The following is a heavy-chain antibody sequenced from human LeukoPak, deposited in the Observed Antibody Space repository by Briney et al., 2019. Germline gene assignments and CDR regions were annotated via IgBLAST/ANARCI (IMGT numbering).Heavy chain of an antibody. Sequence: SQTLSLTCTVSGGSISSGDYYWRWIRQPPGKGLEWIGYIYYSGSTYYNPSLKSRVTISVDTSKNQFSLKLSSVTAADTAVYYCARALGFGESTDAFDIWGQGTTVTVSS. CDR1: GGSISSGDYY. J-gene: IGHJ3*02. CDR2: IYYSGST. D-gene: IGHD3-10*01. V-gene: IGHV4-30-4*01. CDR3: ARALGFGESTDAFDI.